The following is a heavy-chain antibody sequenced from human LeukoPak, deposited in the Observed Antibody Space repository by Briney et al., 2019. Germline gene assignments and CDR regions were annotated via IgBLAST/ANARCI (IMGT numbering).Heavy chain of an antibody. Sequence: AESLKISCKGSGYSFTSYWISWVRQMPGKGLEWMGRIDPSDSYTNYSPSFQGHVTISADKSISTAYLQWSSLKASDTAMYYCARQAGVAAYSMGWFDPWGQGTLVTVSS. CDR2: IDPSDSYT. CDR1: GYSFTSYW. CDR3: ARQAGVAAYSMGWFDP. J-gene: IGHJ5*02. V-gene: IGHV5-10-1*01. D-gene: IGHD2-15*01.